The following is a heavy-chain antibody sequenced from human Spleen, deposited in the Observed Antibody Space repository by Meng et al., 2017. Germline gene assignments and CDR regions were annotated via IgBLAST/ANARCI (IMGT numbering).Heavy chain of an antibody. Sequence: GESLKISFPCCGFTFSSYDMHWVRQATGKGLEGVSAIVTAGDTYYPGSVKGQFTISRENAKNSFYLEMNRLGAEDTAVYFCASFLPWFGGFDYWGQGTLVTVAS. CDR2: IVTAGDT. J-gene: IGHJ4*02. CDR3: ASFLPWFGGFDY. CDR1: GFTFSSYD. D-gene: IGHD3-10*01. V-gene: IGHV3-13*03.